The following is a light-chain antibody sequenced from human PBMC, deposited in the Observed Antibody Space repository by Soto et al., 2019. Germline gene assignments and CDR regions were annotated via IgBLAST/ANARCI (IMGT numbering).Light chain of an antibody. V-gene: IGLV1-47*01. CDR2: RNN. CDR1: SSNIGSNY. Sequence: QSVLTQPPSASGTPGQRFTISCSGSSSNIGSNYVYWYQQLPGTAPKLLIYRNNQPPSGVPDRFSGSKSGTSASLAISGLRSEDEAYYYCAAWDDSLSGVVFGGGTKVTVL. J-gene: IGLJ2*01. CDR3: AAWDDSLSGVV.